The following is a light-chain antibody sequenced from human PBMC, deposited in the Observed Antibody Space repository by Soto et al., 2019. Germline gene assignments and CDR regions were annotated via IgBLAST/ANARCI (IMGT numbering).Light chain of an antibody. CDR1: DSVLYSPNNKKY. CDR2: GAS. J-gene: IGKJ5*01. Sequence: RVTVTCNYSDSVLYSPNNKKYLAWYQQKSGQAPKLLIYGASTLHSGVPARFSGSGSGTDFTLTISSLQGEDVAVYYCQQSYSTPMTFGQGTRLAIK. CDR3: QQSYSTPMT. V-gene: IGKV4-1*01.